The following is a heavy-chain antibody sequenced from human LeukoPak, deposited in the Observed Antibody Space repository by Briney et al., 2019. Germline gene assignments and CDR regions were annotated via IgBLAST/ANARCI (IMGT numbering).Heavy chain of an antibody. CDR3: ARGPRTGYCSSTSCFMDY. CDR2: INHSGST. J-gene: IGHJ4*02. D-gene: IGHD2-2*01. Sequence: GSLRLSCAASGFTVSSNYMSWVRQPPGKGLEWIGEINHSGSTNYNPSLKSRVTISVDTSKNQFSLKLSSVTAADTAVYYCARGPRTGYCSSTSCFMDYWGQGTLVTVSS. V-gene: IGHV4-34*01. CDR1: GFTVSSNY.